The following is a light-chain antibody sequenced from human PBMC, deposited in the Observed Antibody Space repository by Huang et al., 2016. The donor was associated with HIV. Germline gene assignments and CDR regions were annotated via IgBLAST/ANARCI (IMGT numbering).Light chain of an antibody. V-gene: IGKV1-5*03. CDR2: RSS. Sequence: DIQMTQSPSTLSTSVVDRVNITCRASQNISDWLAWYQLRPGQAPKLLIYRSSTLGTGVPSRFSGSGSGTDFTLSISSLQPDDFATYFCQHYSTHLYTFGQGTRL. CDR3: QHYSTHLYT. CDR1: QNISDW. J-gene: IGKJ2*01.